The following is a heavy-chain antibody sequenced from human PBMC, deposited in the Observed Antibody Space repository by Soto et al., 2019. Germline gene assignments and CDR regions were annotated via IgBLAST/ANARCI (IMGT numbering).Heavy chain of an antibody. V-gene: IGHV3-7*01. CDR2: IHTDGSEA. CDR3: AREMRFSALPYHYLLEA. J-gene: IGHJ6*01. CDR1: GLSFRDFS. D-gene: IGHD3-22*01. Sequence: GFLCFSCVFPGLSFRDFSVTWVRHVSCNGLEWVDNIHTDGSEAYYVDYLKGRFTLSTENSKNYLYLPMNKLRVEATAVYYCAREMRFSALPYHYLLEASGQGTTVNVYS.